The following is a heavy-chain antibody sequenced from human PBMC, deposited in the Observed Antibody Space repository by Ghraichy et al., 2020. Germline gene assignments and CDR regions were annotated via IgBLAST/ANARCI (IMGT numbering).Heavy chain of an antibody. D-gene: IGHD1-26*01. J-gene: IGHJ3*02. CDR2: IYYSGST. V-gene: IGHV4-59*01. Sequence: GSLRLSCTVSGGSISSYYWSWIRQPPGKGLEWIGYIYYSGSTNYNPSLKSRVTISVDTSKNQFSLKLSSVTAADTAMYYCAREYSGSYYDGGAFDIWGQGTMVTVSS. CDR3: AREYSGSYYDGGAFDI. CDR1: GGSISSYY.